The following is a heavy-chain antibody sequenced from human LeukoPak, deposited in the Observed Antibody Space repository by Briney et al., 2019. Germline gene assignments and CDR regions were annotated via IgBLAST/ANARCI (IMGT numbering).Heavy chain of an antibody. V-gene: IGHV3-30-3*01. CDR2: ISYDGSNK. CDR1: GFTFSSYA. J-gene: IGHJ6*02. D-gene: IGHD3-22*01. CDR3: ARDYYYDSSGYPQVGYGMDV. Sequence: PRGSLRLSCAPSGFTFSSYAMHWVRQAPGKGLEWVAVISYDGSNKYYADSVKGRFTISRDNSKNTLYLQMNSLRAEDTAVYYCARDYYYDSSGYPQVGYGMDVWGQGTTVTVSS.